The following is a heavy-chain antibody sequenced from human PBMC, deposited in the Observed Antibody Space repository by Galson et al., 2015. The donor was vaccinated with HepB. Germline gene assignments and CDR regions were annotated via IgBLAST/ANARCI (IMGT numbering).Heavy chain of an antibody. CDR2: IIPIFGTA. CDR3: ARDKRRWERFGDGDYYYYYMDV. Sequence: SVKVSCKASGGTFSSYAISWVRQAPGQGLEWMGGIIPIFGTANYAQKFQGRVTITADESTSTAYMELSSLRSEDTAVYYCARDKRRWERFGDGDYYYYYMDVWGKGTTVTVSS. J-gene: IGHJ6*03. CDR1: GGTFSSYA. V-gene: IGHV1-69*13. D-gene: IGHD3-10*01.